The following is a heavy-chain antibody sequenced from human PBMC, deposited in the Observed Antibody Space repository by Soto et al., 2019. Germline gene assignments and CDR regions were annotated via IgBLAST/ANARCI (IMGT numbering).Heavy chain of an antibody. CDR1: GYTFTSYG. Sequence: GASVKVSCKASGYTFTSYGISWVRQAPGQGLEWMGWISAYNGNTNYAQKLQGRVTMTTDTSTSTAYMELRSLRSDDTAVYYCARDGRLDCTNGVCYCTYWGQGTLVTVSS. V-gene: IGHV1-18*01. D-gene: IGHD2-8*01. CDR2: ISAYNGNT. CDR3: ARDGRLDCTNGVCYCTY. J-gene: IGHJ4*02.